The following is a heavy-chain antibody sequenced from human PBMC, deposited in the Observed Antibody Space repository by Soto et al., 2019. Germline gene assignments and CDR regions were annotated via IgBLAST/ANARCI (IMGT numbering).Heavy chain of an antibody. CDR2: ISYDGSNK. J-gene: IGHJ4*02. CDR3: ARVNVVAAAGID. D-gene: IGHD6-13*01. Sequence: GSLRLSCAASGFTFSSYAMHWVRQAPGKGLEWVAVISYDGSNKYYADSVKGRFTISRDNSKNTLYLQMNSLRAEDTAVYYCARVNVVAAAGIDWGQGTLVTVSS. CDR1: GFTFSSYA. V-gene: IGHV3-30-3*01.